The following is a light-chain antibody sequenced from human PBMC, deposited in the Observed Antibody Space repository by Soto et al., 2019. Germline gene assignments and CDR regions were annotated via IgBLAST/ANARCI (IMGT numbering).Light chain of an antibody. CDR2: DVS. CDR1: SSDVGGYNY. V-gene: IGLV2-14*01. J-gene: IGLJ1*01. CDR3: SSYTTSNTRQIV. Sequence: QSLLPQPSSLSGSPGQSITLSCTGTSSDVGGYNYVSWYQQHPGKAPKFMIYDVSNRPSGVSNRFSGSKSDNTASLTISGLHAEEEADYYCSSYTTSNTRQIVFGTGTKVTVL.